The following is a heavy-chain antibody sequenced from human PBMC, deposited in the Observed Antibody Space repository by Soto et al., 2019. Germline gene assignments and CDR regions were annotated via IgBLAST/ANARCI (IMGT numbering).Heavy chain of an antibody. J-gene: IGHJ3*01. V-gene: IGHV4-34*01. CDR2: VNHSGST. Sequence: QVQLQQWGAGLLKPSETLSLTCAVYGGSFSGYYWSWIRQPPGKGLEWIGEVNHSGSTTYNSSLKSRVTISVETASTQFSLRLTSATAADTAVYFCAVTGPTYGFEVWAQGMLVIVSS. CDR1: GGSFSGYY. D-gene: IGHD2-8*02. CDR3: AVTGPTYGFEV.